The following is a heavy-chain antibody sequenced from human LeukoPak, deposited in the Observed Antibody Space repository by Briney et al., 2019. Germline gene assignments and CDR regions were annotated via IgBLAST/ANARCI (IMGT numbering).Heavy chain of an antibody. D-gene: IGHD3-9*01. V-gene: IGHV3-21*01. CDR2: ISSSSSYI. J-gene: IGHJ4*02. CDR3: AREDDILTGYSDY. CDR1: GFTFSSYS. Sequence: GGSLRLSCAASGFTFSSYSMNWVRQAPGKGLEWVSSISSSSSYIYYADSVKGRFTISRGNAKNSLYLQMNSLRAEDTAVYYCAREDDILTGYSDYWGQGTLVTVSS.